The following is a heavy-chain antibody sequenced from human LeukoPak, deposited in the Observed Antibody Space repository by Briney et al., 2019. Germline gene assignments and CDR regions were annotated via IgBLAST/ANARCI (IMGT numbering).Heavy chain of an antibody. CDR2: IIPIFGTA. CDR3: AGARYDFWSGYLTH. D-gene: IGHD3-3*01. V-gene: IGHV1-69*05. Sequence: SVKVTCKASGGTFSSYAISWVRQAPGQGLEWMGRIIPIFGTANYAQKFQGRVTITTDESTSTAYMELSSLRSEDTAAYYCAGARYDFWSGYLTHWGQGTLVTVSS. CDR1: GGTFSSYA. J-gene: IGHJ4*02.